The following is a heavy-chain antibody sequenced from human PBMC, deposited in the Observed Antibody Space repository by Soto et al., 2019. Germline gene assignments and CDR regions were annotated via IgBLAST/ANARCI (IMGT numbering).Heavy chain of an antibody. J-gene: IGHJ6*01. CDR3: ARDQGWIQDGGGMDL. D-gene: IGHD5-18*01. Sequence: SVKVSCKASGCTFSSYASSWVRQAPGRGLEWMGGIIPIFGTANYAQKFQGRVTITADESTSTAYMELSSLRSEDTAVYYCARDQGWIQDGGGMDLWGQGTSGTVSS. CDR2: IIPIFGTA. CDR1: GCTFSSYA. V-gene: IGHV1-69*13.